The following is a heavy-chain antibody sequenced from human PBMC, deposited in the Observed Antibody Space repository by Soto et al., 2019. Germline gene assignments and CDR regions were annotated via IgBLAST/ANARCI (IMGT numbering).Heavy chain of an antibody. Sequence: EVQLVESGGGLVQPGGPLRLSCAASGFSFSTSEMNWVRQAPGKGLEWISYISKSSVTTHYADSVKGRFTISRDDANNSLFLEMNSLRVEDTALYYCAPRKFGSFNIAAFEIWGQGTMVTVSS. CDR2: ISKSSVTT. V-gene: IGHV3-48*03. D-gene: IGHD3-16*01. CDR1: GFSFSTSE. CDR3: APRKFGSFNIAAFEI. J-gene: IGHJ3*02.